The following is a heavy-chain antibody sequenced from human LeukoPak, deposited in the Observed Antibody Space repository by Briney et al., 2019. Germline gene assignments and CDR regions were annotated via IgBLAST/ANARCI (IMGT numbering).Heavy chain of an antibody. Sequence: SQTLSLTCTVSGGSISSGGYYWSWIRQPPGKGLEWIGYIYHSGSTYYNPSLQSRVTISVDTSKNEFSLKVSSLTAADTAVYYCARHSQYSHMHVWGKGTTVTVSS. CDR2: IYHSGST. CDR3: ARHSQYSHMHV. J-gene: IGHJ6*03. V-gene: IGHV4-30-2*01. CDR1: GGSISSGGYY.